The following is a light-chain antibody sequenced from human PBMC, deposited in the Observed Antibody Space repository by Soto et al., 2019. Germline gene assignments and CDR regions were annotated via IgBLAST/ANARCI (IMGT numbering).Light chain of an antibody. CDR2: GNT. J-gene: IGLJ3*02. V-gene: IGLV1-40*01. CDR1: SSNIGAGYD. Sequence: QSVLTQPPSMSGAPGQRVTISCTGSSSNIGAGYDVHWYQHLPGTAPKLPIYGNTNRPSGVPDRFSGSKSGTSASLAITGLQAEDEADYYCQSHDSSLNSWVFGGGTKVTVL. CDR3: QSHDSSLNSWV.